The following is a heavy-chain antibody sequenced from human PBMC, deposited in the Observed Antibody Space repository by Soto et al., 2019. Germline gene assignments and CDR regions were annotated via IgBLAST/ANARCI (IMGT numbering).Heavy chain of an antibody. J-gene: IGHJ4*02. CDR2: IYYRGTT. D-gene: IGHD4-17*01. CDR3: ARNYAPTVVTPGPFDS. V-gene: IGHV4-31*03. Sequence: QVQLQESGAGLVKPSQTLSLTCTVSGGSISSGGHYWTWIRQHPGKGLEWIGFIYYRGTTSYNPSRESRVTISVDTSKNQFSLRLTSVTAADTAVYYCARNYAPTVVTPGPFDSWGQGTLVAVSS. CDR1: GGSISSGGHY.